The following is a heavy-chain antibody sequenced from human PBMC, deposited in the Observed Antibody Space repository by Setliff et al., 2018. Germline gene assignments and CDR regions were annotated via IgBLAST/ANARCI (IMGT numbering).Heavy chain of an antibody. Sequence: ASVKVFCKASGYTFTDYGITWVRQAPGQGLEWMGWVSAYTGNAYYAHRLQDRVTLTTDKSTGTAYMELRSLRSDDTAVYYCSRLVRYCTTTSCQRLSGDEYWGQGTLVTVSS. CDR3: SRLVRYCTTTSCQRLSGDEY. V-gene: IGHV1-18*01. CDR1: GYTFTDYG. J-gene: IGHJ4*02. CDR2: VSAYTGNA. D-gene: IGHD2-2*01.